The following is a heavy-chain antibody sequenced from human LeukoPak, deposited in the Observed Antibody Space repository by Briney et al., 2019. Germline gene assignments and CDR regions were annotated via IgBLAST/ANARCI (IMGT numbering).Heavy chain of an antibody. CDR3: ARDLTYYYDSSGSYNWFDP. Sequence: GGSVKVSCKASGYTFTGYYMHWVRQAPGQGLEWMGWINPNSGGTNYAQKFQGRVTMTRDTSISTAYMELSRLRSDDTAVYYCARDLTYYYDSSGSYNWFDPWGQGTLVTVSS. V-gene: IGHV1-2*02. CDR1: GYTFTGYY. J-gene: IGHJ5*02. D-gene: IGHD3-22*01. CDR2: INPNSGGT.